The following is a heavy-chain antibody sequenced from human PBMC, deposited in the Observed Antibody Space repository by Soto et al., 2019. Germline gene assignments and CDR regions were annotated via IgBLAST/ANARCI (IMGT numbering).Heavy chain of an antibody. CDR3: ASSIPKWLRFAPPYYYYYYGMDV. V-gene: IGHV4-34*01. D-gene: IGHD5-12*01. CDR2: INHSGST. CDR1: GGSFSGYY. Sequence: QVQLQQWGAGLLKPSETLSLTCAVYGGSFSGYYWSWIRQPPGKGLEWIGEINHSGSTNYNPSLKSRVTISVDTSKNQFSLKLSSVTAAHTAVYYCASSIPKWLRFAPPYYYYYYGMDVWGQGTTVSVS. J-gene: IGHJ6*02.